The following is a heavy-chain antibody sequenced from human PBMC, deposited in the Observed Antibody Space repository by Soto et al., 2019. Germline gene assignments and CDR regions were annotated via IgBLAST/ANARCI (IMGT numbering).Heavy chain of an antibody. V-gene: IGHV1-18*01. Sequence: ASVKVSCKASGYTFTSYGISWVRQAPGQGLEWMGWISAYNGNTNYAQKLQGRVTMTTDTSTSTAYMELRSLRSDDTAVYYCARCLNSLQYYDSWSGYYTLSDYYYYMDVWGKGTTVTVSS. CDR1: GYTFTSYG. CDR3: ARCLNSLQYYDSWSGYYTLSDYYYYMDV. CDR2: ISAYNGNT. J-gene: IGHJ6*03. D-gene: IGHD3-3*01.